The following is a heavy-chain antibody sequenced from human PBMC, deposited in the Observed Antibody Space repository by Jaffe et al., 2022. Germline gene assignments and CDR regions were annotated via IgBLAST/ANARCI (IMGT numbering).Heavy chain of an antibody. CDR1: GGSISSSSYY. D-gene: IGHD3-3*01. V-gene: IGHV4-39*01. CDR3: ARPSRITIFGVVTGGDYFDY. J-gene: IGHJ4*02. Sequence: QLQLQESGPGLVKPSETLSLTCTVSGGSISSSSYYWGWIRQPPGKGLEWIGSIYYSGSTYYNPSLKSRVTISVDTSKNQFSLKLSSVTAADTAVYYCARPSRITIFGVVTGGDYFDYWGQGTLVTVSS. CDR2: IYYSGST.